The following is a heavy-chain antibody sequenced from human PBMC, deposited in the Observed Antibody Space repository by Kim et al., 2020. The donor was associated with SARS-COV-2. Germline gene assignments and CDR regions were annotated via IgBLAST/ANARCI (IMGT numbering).Heavy chain of an antibody. CDR1: GFTFSSFA. CDR2: IPGSNSNT. D-gene: IGHD3-10*01. Sequence: GGSLRLSCAASGFTFSSFAMNWVRQAPGKGLEWVSAIPGSNSNTYYADPVRGRFTISRDNSKNTLYLQMDSLTAGDTAIYYCAKAGGKALSFGEVLESRYNLDPWGQGTLVPVSS. CDR3: AKAGGKALSFGEVLESRYNLDP. V-gene: IGHV3-23*01. J-gene: IGHJ5*02.